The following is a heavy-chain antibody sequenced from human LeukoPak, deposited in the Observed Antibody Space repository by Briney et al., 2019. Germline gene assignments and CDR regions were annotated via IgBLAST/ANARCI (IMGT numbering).Heavy chain of an antibody. CDR1: GFTFSSYG. Sequence: GGSLRLSCAASGFTFSSYGMHWVRQAPGKGLEWVAVISYDGSNKYYADSVKGRFTISRDNSKNTLYLQMNSLRGEDTAVYYCAKETRDSSGYYYPDDWGQGTLVTVSS. CDR3: AKETRDSSGYYYPDD. V-gene: IGHV3-30*18. J-gene: IGHJ4*02. CDR2: ISYDGSNK. D-gene: IGHD3-22*01.